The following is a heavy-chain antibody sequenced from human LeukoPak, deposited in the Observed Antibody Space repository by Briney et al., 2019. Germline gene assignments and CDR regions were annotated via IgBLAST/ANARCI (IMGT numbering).Heavy chain of an antibody. CDR2: IGSRTSYI. CDR1: GFAFSSYS. J-gene: IGHJ4*02. CDR3: ARDDHYGSGSYHFDY. D-gene: IGHD3-10*01. V-gene: IGHV3-21*01. Sequence: KAGGSLRLSCAASGFAFSSYSMNWVRQAPGKGLEWVSSIGSRTSYIYRADSVKGRFTISRDNAKNSLYLQMNNLRDEDTAVYYCARDDHYGSGSYHFDYWGQGTRVTVSS.